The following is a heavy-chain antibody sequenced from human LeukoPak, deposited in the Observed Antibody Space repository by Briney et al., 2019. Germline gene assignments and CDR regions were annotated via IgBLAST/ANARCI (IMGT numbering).Heavy chain of an antibody. CDR3: ARGYSGWWGRYFDY. Sequence: SETLSLTCAVYGVSFSGYYWSWIRQPPGKGLEWIGEINRSGSTNYNPSLKSRVTISVDTSKNQFSLKLSSVTAADTAVYYCARGYSGWWGRYFDYWGQGTLVTVSS. D-gene: IGHD6-19*01. J-gene: IGHJ4*02. CDR2: INRSGST. V-gene: IGHV4-34*01. CDR1: GVSFSGYY.